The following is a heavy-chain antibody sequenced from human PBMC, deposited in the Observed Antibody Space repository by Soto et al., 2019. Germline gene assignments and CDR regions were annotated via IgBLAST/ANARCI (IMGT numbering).Heavy chain of an antibody. J-gene: IGHJ5*02. CDR3: ARVGGASVVVPPAILGKNWLHP. CDR2: ISAYNGNT. V-gene: IGHV1-18*01. CDR1: GYTFTSYG. Sequence: ASVKVSCKASGYTFTSYGISWVRQAPGQGLEWMGWISAYNGNTNYAQKLQGRVTMTTDTSTSTAYMELRSLRSDDTAVYYCARVGGASVVVPPAILGKNWLHPWGQANRVTVS. D-gene: IGHD2-2*01.